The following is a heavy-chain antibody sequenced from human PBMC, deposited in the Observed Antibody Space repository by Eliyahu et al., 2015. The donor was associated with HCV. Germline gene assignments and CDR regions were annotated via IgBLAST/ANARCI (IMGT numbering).Heavy chain of an antibody. Sequence: QVQLQESGPGLVKPSETLSLTCTVPGGSINNYYWSWIRQPPGKGLEWIGYIHYSGSTNFNPSLRSRVTMSLDTSMNQFSLNLNSVTAADTAVYFCAREVTWSGYFVLWGLGTLVTVSS. J-gene: IGHJ4*02. CDR2: IHYSGST. D-gene: IGHD3-3*01. V-gene: IGHV4-59*12. CDR1: GGSINNYY. CDR3: AREVTWSGYFVL.